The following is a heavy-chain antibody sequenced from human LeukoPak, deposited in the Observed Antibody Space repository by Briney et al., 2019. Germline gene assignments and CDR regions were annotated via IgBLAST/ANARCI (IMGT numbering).Heavy chain of an antibody. CDR2: IYYSGSN. Sequence: SETLSLTCTVSGGSISSYYWSWIRQPPGKGLEWIGYIYYSGSNNYNPSLKSRVTISVDTSKNQFSLKLSSVTAADTAVYYCARGGGFWSGYYLDYWGQGTLVTVSS. CDR1: GGSISSYY. J-gene: IGHJ4*02. CDR3: ARGGGFWSGYYLDY. V-gene: IGHV4-59*01. D-gene: IGHD3-3*01.